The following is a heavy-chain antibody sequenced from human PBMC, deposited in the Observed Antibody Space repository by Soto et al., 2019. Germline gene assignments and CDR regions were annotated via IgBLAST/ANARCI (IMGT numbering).Heavy chain of an antibody. CDR1: GGTFSSYA. D-gene: IGHD2-2*01. CDR3: AREVVPAASYYYYGMDV. CDR2: IIPIFGTA. J-gene: IGHJ6*02. Sequence: SVKVSCKASGGTFSSYAISWVRQAPGQGLEWMGGIIPIFGTANYAQKFQGRVTITADESTSTAYMELSSLRSEDTAVYYCAREVVPAASYYYYGMDVWGQGTTVTVSS. V-gene: IGHV1-69*13.